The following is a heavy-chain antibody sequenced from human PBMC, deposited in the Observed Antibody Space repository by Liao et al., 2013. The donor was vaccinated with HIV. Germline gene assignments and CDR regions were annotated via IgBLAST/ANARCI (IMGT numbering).Heavy chain of an antibody. CDR1: GDTVSSNTYH. D-gene: IGHD4-23*01. CDR3: ASETYYGGNSYYFDY. J-gene: IGHJ4*02. Sequence: QVQLRQWGAGLLRPSETLSLTCTVSGDTVSSNTYHWAWIRQSPGKGLDWIGSVYYTGSTYYNPSLESRLTISLITSTNQFSLKLNSVTAADTAVYYCASETYYGGNSYYFDYWGLGALVTVSP. V-gene: IGHV4-39*07. CDR2: VYYTGST.